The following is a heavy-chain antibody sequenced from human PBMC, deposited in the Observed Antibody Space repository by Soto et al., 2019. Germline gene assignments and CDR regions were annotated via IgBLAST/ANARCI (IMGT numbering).Heavy chain of an antibody. CDR2: ITQSGKT. CDR1: GSPPLRYGYY. J-gene: IGHJ4*02. Sequence: KSSETLSLTCSVSGSPPLRYGYYWSWIRQTPGMGPQWMGSITQSGKTHYNQSLKGRLSLSMDTSENQFSLQLRAVTVADPAVSFCARLYCSSVSCHNDYWGQGTQVTVSS. V-gene: IGHV4-38-2*02. D-gene: IGHD2-2*01. CDR3: ARLYCSSVSCHNDY.